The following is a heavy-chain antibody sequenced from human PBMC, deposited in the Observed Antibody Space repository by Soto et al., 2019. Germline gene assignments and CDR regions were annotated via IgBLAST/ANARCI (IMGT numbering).Heavy chain of an antibody. CDR2: ISYDGSNK. CDR1: GFTFSSYA. Sequence: QVQLVESGGGVVQPGRSLRLSCAASGFTFSSYAMHWVRQAPGKGLEWVAVISYDGSNKYYADSVKGRFTISRDNSKNTLYLQMNSRRAEDTAVYYGARAGCDGGSCYTLVGLRYGMDVW. D-gene: IGHD2-15*01. V-gene: IGHV3-30-3*01. CDR3: ARAGCDGGSCYTLVGLRYGMDV. J-gene: IGHJ6*01.